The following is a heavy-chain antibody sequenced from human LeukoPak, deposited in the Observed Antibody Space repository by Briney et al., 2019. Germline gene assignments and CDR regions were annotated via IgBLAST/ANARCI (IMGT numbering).Heavy chain of an antibody. CDR1: GGSISSYY. D-gene: IGHD4-17*01. CDR2: IYYSGST. J-gene: IGHJ6*02. CDR3: ARARRTTYGDYYYGMDV. V-gene: IGHV4-59*01. Sequence: SETLSLTCTVSGGSISSYYWSWIRQPPGKGLEWIGYIYYSGSTNYNPSLKSRVTISVDTSKNQFSLKLSSVTAADTAVYYCARARRTTYGDYYYGMDVWGRGTTVTVSS.